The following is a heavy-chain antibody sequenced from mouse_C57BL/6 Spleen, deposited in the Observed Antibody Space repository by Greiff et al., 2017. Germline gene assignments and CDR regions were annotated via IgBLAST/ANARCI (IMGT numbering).Heavy chain of an antibody. D-gene: IGHD3-2*02. CDR1: GYSITSGYY. Sequence: EVQLVESGPGLVKPSQSLSLTCSVTGYSITSGYYWNWIRQFPGNKLEWMGYISYDGSNNYNPSLKNRISITRDTSKNQFFLKLNSVTTEDTATYYCAITAQATLWFAYWGQGTLVTVSA. V-gene: IGHV3-6*01. J-gene: IGHJ3*01. CDR3: AITAQATLWFAY. CDR2: ISYDGSN.